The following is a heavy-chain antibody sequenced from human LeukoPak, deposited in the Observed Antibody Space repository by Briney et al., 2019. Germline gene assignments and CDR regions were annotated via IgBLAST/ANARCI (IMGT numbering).Heavy chain of an antibody. J-gene: IGHJ3*02. D-gene: IGHD1-26*01. CDR3: ARHWEGVESDAFDI. V-gene: IGHV3-7*04. Sequence: GGSLRLSCAASGFTFSNAWMSWVRQAPGKGLEWVANIRKDGSEKNYVDSVKGRFTISRDNAKNSLYLQMNSLRAEDTALYYCARHWEGVESDAFDIWGQGTMVTVSS. CDR1: GFTFSNAW. CDR2: IRKDGSEK.